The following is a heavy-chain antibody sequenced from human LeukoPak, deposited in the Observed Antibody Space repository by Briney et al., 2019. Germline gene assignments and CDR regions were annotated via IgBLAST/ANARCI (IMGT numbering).Heavy chain of an antibody. V-gene: IGHV4-30-4*01. CDR2: IYYRGST. Sequence: PSQTLSLTCTVSGGSISSGDYYWSWIRQPPGTGLEWIGYIYYRGSTYYNPSLKSRLTISVDTSKNQFSLRLSSVTAADTAVYYCARGSWSSSIDYWGQGTLVTVSS. J-gene: IGHJ4*02. D-gene: IGHD6-6*01. CDR1: GGSISSGDYY. CDR3: ARGSWSSSIDY.